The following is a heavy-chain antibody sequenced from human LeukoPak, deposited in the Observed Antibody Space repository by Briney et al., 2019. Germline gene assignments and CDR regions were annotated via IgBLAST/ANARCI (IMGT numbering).Heavy chain of an antibody. V-gene: IGHV4-39*07. Sequence: SETLSLTCTVSGGSISSSSYYWGWIRQPPGKGLEWIGSIYYSGSTYYNPSLKSRVTISVDTSKNQFSLKLSSVTAADTAVYYCARDTDIVVVPASGDHEPYFDYWGQGTLVTVSS. CDR1: GGSISSSSYY. D-gene: IGHD2-2*01. CDR3: ARDTDIVVVPASGDHEPYFDY. CDR2: IYYSGST. J-gene: IGHJ4*02.